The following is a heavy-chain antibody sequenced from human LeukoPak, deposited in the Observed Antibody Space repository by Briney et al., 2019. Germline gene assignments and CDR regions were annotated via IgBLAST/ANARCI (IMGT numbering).Heavy chain of an antibody. CDR2: IYSGGST. CDR1: GFTFNNHG. D-gene: IGHD3-10*01. J-gene: IGHJ3*02. Sequence: GGSLRLSCTASGFTFNNHGMSWVRQAPGKGLEWVSVIYSGGSTYYADSVKGRFTISRDNSKNTLYLQMNSLRAEDTAVYYCARDGTYYYGSGSTYAFDIWGQGTMVTVSS. CDR3: ARDGTYYYGSGSTYAFDI. V-gene: IGHV3-53*01.